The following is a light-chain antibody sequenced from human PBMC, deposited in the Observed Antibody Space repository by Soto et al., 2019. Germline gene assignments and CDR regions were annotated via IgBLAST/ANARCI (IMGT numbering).Light chain of an antibody. Sequence: EIVLTQSPGTLSLSPGGRATVSCSASQSFSNNYLAWYQQTPGQAPSLLIYAASSSATGIPDMISGSGSATDFPLTISRLEPEDFAVYYCQQYGRSGTFGQGTKVDI. CDR2: AAS. CDR3: QQYGRSGT. J-gene: IGKJ1*01. CDR1: QSFSNNY. V-gene: IGKV3-20*01.